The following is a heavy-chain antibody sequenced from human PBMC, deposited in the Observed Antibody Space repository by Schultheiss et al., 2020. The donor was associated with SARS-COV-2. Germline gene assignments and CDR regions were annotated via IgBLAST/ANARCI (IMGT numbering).Heavy chain of an antibody. CDR3: ASPYYDFWSGPAIHYVMDV. CDR1: GGTFSSYA. D-gene: IGHD3-3*01. J-gene: IGHJ6*02. Sequence: SVKVSCKASGGTFSSYAISWVRQAPGQGLEWMGGIIPIFGTANYAQKFQGRVTITADESTSTAYMELSSLRSEDTAVYYCASPYYDFWSGPAIHYVMDVWGQGTTVTVSS. CDR2: IIPIFGTA. V-gene: IGHV1-69*13.